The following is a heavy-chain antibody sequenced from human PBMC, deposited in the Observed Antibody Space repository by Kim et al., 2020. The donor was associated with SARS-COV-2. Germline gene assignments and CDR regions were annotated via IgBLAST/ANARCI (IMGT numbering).Heavy chain of an antibody. Sequence: GGSLRLSCAASGFTFSSYGMHWVRQAPGKGLEWVAVISYDGSNKYYADSVKGRFTISRDNSKNTLYLQMNSLRAEDTAVYYCAKDRYSSSWYSSLQHWGHGTLVTVSS. CDR1: GFTFSSYG. CDR3: AKDRYSSSWYSSLQH. J-gene: IGHJ1*01. V-gene: IGHV3-30*18. CDR2: ISYDGSNK. D-gene: IGHD6-13*01.